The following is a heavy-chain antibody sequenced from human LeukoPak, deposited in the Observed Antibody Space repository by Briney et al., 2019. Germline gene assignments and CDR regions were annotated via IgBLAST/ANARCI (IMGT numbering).Heavy chain of an antibody. CDR3: TRGGGWYWSFDY. Sequence: FIRSKAYGGTTEYAASVKGRFTISRDDSKSIAYLQMNSLKTEDTAVYYCTRGGGWYWSFDYWGQGTLVTVSS. CDR2: IRSKAYGGTT. D-gene: IGHD6-19*01. V-gene: IGHV3-49*02. J-gene: IGHJ4*02.